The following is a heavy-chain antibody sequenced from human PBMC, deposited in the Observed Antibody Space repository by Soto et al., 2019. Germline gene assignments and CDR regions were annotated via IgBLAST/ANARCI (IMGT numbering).Heavy chain of an antibody. J-gene: IGHJ5*02. Sequence: EVQLVASGGGLVQPGRSLRLSCSDSGFTFGNFWIHWVRQAPGKGLEWVSHIGPDGKGIVYADSVKGRFIISRDNARNKVYLQMNSLEAEDTAVYYCAKLPEEVAPSWGQGTLVTVSS. CDR3: AKLPEEVAPS. CDR1: GFTFGNFW. V-gene: IGHV3-74*03. CDR2: IGPDGKGI. D-gene: IGHD1-1*01.